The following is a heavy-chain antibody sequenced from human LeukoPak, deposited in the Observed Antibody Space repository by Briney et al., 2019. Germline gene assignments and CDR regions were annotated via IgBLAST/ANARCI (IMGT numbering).Heavy chain of an antibody. CDR2: INQSGST. V-gene: IGHV4-34*01. D-gene: IGHD2-2*01. J-gene: IGHJ5*02. Sequence: PSETLSLTCAVYGGSLSGFYWSWIRQPPGKGLEWIGEINQSGSTNQYPSLKSRVTISVDTSKNQFSLHLNSVTPEDTAVYYCARRLTQYDCFDPWGQGILVTVSS. CDR1: GGSLSGFY. CDR3: ARRLTQYDCFDP.